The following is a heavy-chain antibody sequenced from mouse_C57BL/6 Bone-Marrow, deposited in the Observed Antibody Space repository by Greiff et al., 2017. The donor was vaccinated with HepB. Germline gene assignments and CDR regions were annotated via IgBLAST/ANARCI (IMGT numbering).Heavy chain of an antibody. CDR1: GYTFTDYY. D-gene: IGHD2-2*01. Sequence: VQLQQSGPVLVKPGASVKMSCKASGYTFTDYYMNWVKQSHGKSLEWIGVINPYNGGTSYNQKFKGKATLTVDKSSSTAYMELNSLTSEDSAVYYCALGYDDAMDYWGQGTSVTVSS. V-gene: IGHV1-19*01. CDR2: INPYNGGT. CDR3: ALGYDDAMDY. J-gene: IGHJ4*01.